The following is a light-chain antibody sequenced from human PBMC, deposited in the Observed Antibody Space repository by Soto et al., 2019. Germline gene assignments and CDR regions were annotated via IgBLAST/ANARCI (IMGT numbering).Light chain of an antibody. CDR3: QQRGNWPKT. Sequence: EMVLTQSPATLSLAPGERATLSCRASQSVSSSLVWYQQKPGQAPRLLIYDASNRATGIPARFSGSGSGTDFTLTISSLEPEDFAVYYCQQRGNWPKTFGQGTKVDIK. V-gene: IGKV3-11*01. CDR2: DAS. J-gene: IGKJ1*01. CDR1: QSVSSS.